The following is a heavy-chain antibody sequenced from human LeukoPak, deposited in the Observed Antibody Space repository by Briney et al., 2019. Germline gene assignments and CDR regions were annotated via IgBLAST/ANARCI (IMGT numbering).Heavy chain of an antibody. J-gene: IGHJ3*02. D-gene: IGHD3-16*01. CDR3: AKDNHYDYVWGSVGDGAFDI. Sequence: GGSLRLSCAASGFTFSSYGMHWVRQAPGKGLEWVAVISYDGSNKYYADSVKGRFTISRDNSKNTLYLQMNSLRAEDTAVYYCAKDNHYDYVWGSVGDGAFDIWGQGTMVTVSS. CDR1: GFTFSSYG. V-gene: IGHV3-30*18. CDR2: ISYDGSNK.